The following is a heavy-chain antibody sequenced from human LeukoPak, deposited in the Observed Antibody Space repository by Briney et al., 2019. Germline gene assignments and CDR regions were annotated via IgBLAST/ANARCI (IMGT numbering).Heavy chain of an antibody. J-gene: IGHJ4*02. CDR3: ARDHVPGSWYYFDY. V-gene: IGHV4-39*07. D-gene: IGHD3-16*01. CDR1: GGSISSSSYY. CDR2: IYYSGST. Sequence: SETLSLTCTVSGGSISSSSYYWGWIRQPPGKGLEWIGSIYYSGSTYYKPSLKSRVTISVDTSKNQFSLKLSSVTAADTAVYYCARDHVPGSWYYFDYWGQGTLVTVSS.